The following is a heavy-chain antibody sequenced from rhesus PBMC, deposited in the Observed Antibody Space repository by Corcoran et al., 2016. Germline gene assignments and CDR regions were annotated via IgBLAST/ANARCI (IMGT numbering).Heavy chain of an antibody. V-gene: IGHV3S42*01. CDR3: ADGAFKGNWNYPNFDY. Sequence: EVQLVESGGGLAKPGGSLRLSCAASGFTFSSYWMNWVRKAPGKGLEWVSALNGGWGSTYAAHPVTGRFTISRDDSNTTLSLQMNSLRAEDTALSYCADGAFKGNWNYPNFDYWGQGVLVTVSS. J-gene: IGHJ4*01. CDR1: GFTFSSYW. D-gene: IGHD1-26*01. CDR2: LNGGWGST.